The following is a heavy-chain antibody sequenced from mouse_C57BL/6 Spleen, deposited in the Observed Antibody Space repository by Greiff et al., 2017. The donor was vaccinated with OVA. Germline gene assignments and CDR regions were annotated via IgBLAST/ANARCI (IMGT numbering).Heavy chain of an antibody. D-gene: IGHD1-1*01. Sequence: QVQLKQPGAELVMPGASVKLSCKASGYTFTSYWMHWVKQRPGQGLEWIGEIDPSDSYTNYNQKFKGKSTLTVDKSSSTAYMQLSSLTSEDSAVYYCARGDYGSSEGFAYWGQGTLVTVSA. CDR3: ARGDYGSSEGFAY. CDR1: GYTFTSYW. J-gene: IGHJ3*01. CDR2: IDPSDSYT. V-gene: IGHV1-69*01.